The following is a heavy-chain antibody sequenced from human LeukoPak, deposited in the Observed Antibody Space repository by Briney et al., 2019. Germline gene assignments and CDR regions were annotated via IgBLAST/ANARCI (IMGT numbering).Heavy chain of an antibody. V-gene: IGHV3-23*01. CDR2: ISGSGDTT. CDR3: AKHPTGRTDY. Sequence: GGSLRLSCAASGFTFSNYGMNWVRQSPGKGLEWVSSISGSGDTTYYADSVKGRFTISRDNSKNTLYLQMNSLRAEDTAVYYCAKHPTGRTDYWGQGTLVTVSS. CDR1: GFTFSNYG. J-gene: IGHJ4*02. D-gene: IGHD2-2*01.